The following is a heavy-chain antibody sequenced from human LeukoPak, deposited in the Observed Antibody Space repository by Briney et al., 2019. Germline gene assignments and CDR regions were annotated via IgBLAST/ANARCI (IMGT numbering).Heavy chain of an antibody. CDR1: GFTFTGYP. CDR2: FNPKSGDI. V-gene: IGHV1-2*02. CDR3: ARVNFSDRRYLGY. Sequence: PGGSLRLSCQASGFTFTGYPMHWVRQAPGQGPEWMGWFNPKSGDIKYAQGFQDRVTMTWDTSINTAYMELRSLRSDDTAVYYCARVNFSDRRYLGYWGQGTQVTVSS. D-gene: IGHD3-3*01. J-gene: IGHJ4*01.